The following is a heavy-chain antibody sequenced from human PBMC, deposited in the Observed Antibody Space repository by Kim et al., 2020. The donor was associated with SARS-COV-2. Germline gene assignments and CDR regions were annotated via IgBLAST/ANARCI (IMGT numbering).Heavy chain of an antibody. CDR3: ARGYCSGGSCYLSYYYYMDV. CDR1: GGTFSSYA. J-gene: IGHJ6*03. D-gene: IGHD2-15*01. Sequence: SVKVSCKASGGTFSSYAISWVRQAPGQGLEWMGGIIPIFGTANYAQKFQGRVTITADESTSTAYMELSSLRSEDTAVYYCARGYCSGGSCYLSYYYYMDVWGKGTTVTVSS. CDR2: IIPIFGTA. V-gene: IGHV1-69*13.